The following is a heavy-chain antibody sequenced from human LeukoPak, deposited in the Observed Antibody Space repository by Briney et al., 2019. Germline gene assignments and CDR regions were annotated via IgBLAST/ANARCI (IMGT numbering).Heavy chain of an antibody. Sequence: SETLSLTCGVSGRSITLTIYWTGVRQPPGNGLEWIGEVNLQGSTNYNPSLMGRVAISGDKSENHVSLQLTSVTAADTAVYYCAREGGPYRPLDYSGQGTLVTVSS. V-gene: IGHV4-4*02. J-gene: IGHJ4*02. CDR2: VNLQGST. D-gene: IGHD6-6*01. CDR3: AREGGPYRPLDY. CDR1: GRSITLTIY.